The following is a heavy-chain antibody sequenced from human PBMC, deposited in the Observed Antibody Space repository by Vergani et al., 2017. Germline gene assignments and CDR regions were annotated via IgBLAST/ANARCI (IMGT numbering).Heavy chain of an antibody. CDR1: GGSFSSYH. Sequence: QVQLQQWGAGLLKPSETLSLTCAVYGGSFSSYHWSWIRQPPGKGREWFWEINHSGSTNYNPSLKSRVTISVDKSKNQFSLKLSSVTAADTAVYYCARGRKMVASRVWGHFYYMDVWGKGTTVTVSS. D-gene: IGHD2-15*01. V-gene: IGHV4-34*01. J-gene: IGHJ6*03. CDR2: INHSGST. CDR3: ARGRKMVASRVWGHFYYMDV.